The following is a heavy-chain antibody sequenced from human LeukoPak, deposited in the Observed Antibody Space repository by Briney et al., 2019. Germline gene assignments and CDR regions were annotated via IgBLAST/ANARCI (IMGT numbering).Heavy chain of an antibody. CDR3: ARDSTAQLNPFDY. CDR2: ISSSSSYI. D-gene: IGHD4-11*01. J-gene: IGHJ4*02. Sequence: GGSLRLSCAASGFTFSSYSMNWVRQAPWKGLEWVSSISSSSSYIYYADSVKGRFTISRDNAKNSLYLQMNSLRAEDTAVYYCARDSTAQLNPFDYWGQGTLVTVSS. CDR1: GFTFSSYS. V-gene: IGHV3-21*01.